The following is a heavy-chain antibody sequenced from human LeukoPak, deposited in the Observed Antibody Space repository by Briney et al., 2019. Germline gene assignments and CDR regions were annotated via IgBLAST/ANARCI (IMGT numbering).Heavy chain of an antibody. CDR2: IYYSGST. J-gene: IGHJ5*02. D-gene: IGHD1-7*01. CDR1: GGSISSSSYY. Sequence: KSSETLSLTCTVSGGSISSSSYYWGWIRQPPGKGLEWIGSIYYSGSTYYNPSLKSRVTISVDTSKNQFSLKLSSVTAADTAVCYCARQGRSWNYVGVNWFDPWGQGTLVTVSS. CDR3: ARQGRSWNYVGVNWFDP. V-gene: IGHV4-39*01.